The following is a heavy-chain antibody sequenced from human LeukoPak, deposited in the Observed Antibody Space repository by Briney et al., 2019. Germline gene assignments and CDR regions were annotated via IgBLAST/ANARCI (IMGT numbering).Heavy chain of an antibody. CDR1: GFTFSDYY. J-gene: IGHJ4*02. D-gene: IGHD1-26*01. CDR3: ARISGSYVFDY. Sequence: PGGSLRLSRAASGFTFSDYYMSWIRQAPGKGLEWISYISSSTYTNYADSVKGRFTISRDNAKNSMYLQMNSLRAEDTAVYYCARISGSYVFDYWGQGTLVTVSS. CDR2: ISSSTYT. V-gene: IGHV3-11*03.